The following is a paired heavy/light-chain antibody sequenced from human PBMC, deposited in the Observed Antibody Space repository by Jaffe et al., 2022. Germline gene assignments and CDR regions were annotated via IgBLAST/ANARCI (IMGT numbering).Heavy chain of an antibody. CDR1: GGTFSSYA. J-gene: IGHJ3*02. V-gene: IGHV1-69*05. Sequence: QVQLVQSGAEVKKPGSSVKVSCKASGGTFSSYAISWVRQAPGQGLEWMGGIIPIFGTANYAQKFQGRVTITTDESTSTAYMELSSLRSEDTAVYYCARAPYYYDSSGHTDAFDIWGQGTMVTVSS. D-gene: IGHD3-22*01. CDR2: IIPIFGTA. CDR3: ARAPYYYDSSGHTDAFDI.
Light chain of an antibody. CDR2: WAS. CDR1: QSVLYSSNNKNY. V-gene: IGKV4-1*01. CDR3: QQYYSTPNT. Sequence: DIVMTQSPDSLAVSLGERATINCKSSQSVLYSSNNKNYLAWYQQKPGQPPKLLIYWASTRESGVPDRFSGSGSGTDFTLTISSLQAEDVAVYYCQQYYSTPNTFGQGTKLEIK. J-gene: IGKJ2*01.